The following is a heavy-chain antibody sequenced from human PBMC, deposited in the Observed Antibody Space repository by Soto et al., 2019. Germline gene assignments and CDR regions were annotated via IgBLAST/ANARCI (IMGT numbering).Heavy chain of an antibody. Sequence: GGSLRLSCAASGFTFSSYSMNWVRQAPGKGLEWVSYISSSSSTIYYADSVKGRFTISRDNAKNSLYLQMNSLRDEDTAVYYCARDGGLRFYYYYGMDVWGQGTTVTVSS. CDR1: GFTFSSYS. CDR3: ARDGGLRFYYYYGMDV. J-gene: IGHJ6*02. V-gene: IGHV3-48*02. CDR2: ISSSSSTI. D-gene: IGHD3-16*01.